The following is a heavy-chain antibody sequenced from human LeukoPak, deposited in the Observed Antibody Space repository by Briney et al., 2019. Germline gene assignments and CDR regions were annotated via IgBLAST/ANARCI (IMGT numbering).Heavy chain of an antibody. CDR2: IYQSGTT. CDR1: GYSISGRSY. J-gene: IGHJ4*02. D-gene: IGHD3-3*02. Sequence: SETLSVTCTVSGYSISGRSYWGWLRQPPGKGLEWIASIYQSGTTYYPPTLKSRVTISADTSMNQFSPKLRSVTAADTAVNCANLSPSDYWGQGALVIVSP. V-gene: IGHV4-38-2*02. CDR3: NLSPSDY.